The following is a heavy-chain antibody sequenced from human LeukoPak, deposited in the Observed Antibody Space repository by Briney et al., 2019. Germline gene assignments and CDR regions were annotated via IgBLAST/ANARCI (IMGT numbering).Heavy chain of an antibody. D-gene: IGHD3-3*02. CDR2: INPNSGGT. CDR1: EYGFTNYY. V-gene: IGHV1-2*06. J-gene: IGHJ4*02. Sequence: ASVKVSCKASEYGFTNYYIHWVRQAPGQGLEWMGRINPNSGGTNYAQKFQGRVTMTRDTSISTAYMELSRLRSDDTAVYYCARGSALANDYWGQGTLVTVSS. CDR3: ARGSALANDY.